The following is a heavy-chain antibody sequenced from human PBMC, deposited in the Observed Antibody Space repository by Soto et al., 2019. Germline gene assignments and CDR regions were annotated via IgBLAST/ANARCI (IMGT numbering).Heavy chain of an antibody. CDR3: ASSRLGYSSGLYYFDY. CDR2: MYYSGST. V-gene: IGHV4-59*01. D-gene: IGHD6-19*01. CDR1: GGSISSYY. Sequence: PSETLSLTCTVSGGSISSYYWSWIRQPPGKGLEWIGYMYYSGSTNYNPSLKSRVTISVDTSKNQFSLKLSSVTTADTAVYYCASSRLGYSSGLYYFDYWGQGTLVTVSS. J-gene: IGHJ4*02.